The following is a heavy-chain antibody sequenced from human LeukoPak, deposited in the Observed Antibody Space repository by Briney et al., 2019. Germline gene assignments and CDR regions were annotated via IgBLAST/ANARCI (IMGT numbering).Heavy chain of an antibody. V-gene: IGHV4-59*08. Sequence: SETLSLTCTVSGGSISSYYWSWIRQPPGKGLEWIGYIYYSGSTNYNPSLKSRVTISVDTSKNQFSLKLSSVTAADTAVYYCARHLGGYSYGSSNNWFDPWGQGILVTVSS. CDR3: ARHLGGYSYGSSNNWFDP. CDR2: IYYSGST. D-gene: IGHD5-18*01. J-gene: IGHJ5*02. CDR1: GGSISSYY.